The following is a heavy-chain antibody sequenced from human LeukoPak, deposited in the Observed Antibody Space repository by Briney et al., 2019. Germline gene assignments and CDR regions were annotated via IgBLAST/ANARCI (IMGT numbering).Heavy chain of an antibody. CDR1: GGSLSGYY. V-gene: IGHV4-4*07. D-gene: IGHD3-22*01. CDR3: ARVSYVSSGYEGYFEY. J-gene: IGHJ4*02. Sequence: SEALSLTCTVPGGSLSGYYWSGGRRPAGKGLEWSWRIYSSGSTNYNPALKRGVTMSVDTSKNQFSLKLSSVTAGDTDAYFCARVSYVSSGYEGYFEYGGQGTLVPVS. CDR2: IYSSGST.